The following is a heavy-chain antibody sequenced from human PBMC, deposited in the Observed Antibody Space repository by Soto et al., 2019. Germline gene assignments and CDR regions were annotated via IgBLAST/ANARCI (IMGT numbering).Heavy chain of an antibody. CDR1: GDTVSSNSVA. CDR2: TYYRSRWYS. J-gene: IGHJ6*02. CDR3: ARSEEDSDYYYYGMDV. D-gene: IGHD2-15*01. Sequence: LSLTCVGSGDTVSSNSVAWSWVRQSPSRGLEWLGRTYYRSRWYSDYAVSVRSRIDINADTSKNQVSLQLNSVTPEDTAVYYCARSEEDSDYYYYGMDVWGQGTTVTVSS. V-gene: IGHV6-1*01.